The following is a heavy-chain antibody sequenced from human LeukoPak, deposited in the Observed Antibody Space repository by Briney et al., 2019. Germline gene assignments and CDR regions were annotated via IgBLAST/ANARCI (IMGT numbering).Heavy chain of an antibody. D-gene: IGHD3-16*02. CDR1: GGPISSYY. V-gene: IGHV4-59*07. Sequence: SDTLSLTCTVSGGPISSYYWSWIRQPPGKGLVWIGYIYYSGSTTSNPSLKSRVTISVDTSKNQFSLKLSSVTAADTAVYYCARVSSDDDYVWGSYRLDYWGQGTLVTVSS. J-gene: IGHJ4*02. CDR3: ARVSSDDDYVWGSYRLDY. CDR2: IYYSGST.